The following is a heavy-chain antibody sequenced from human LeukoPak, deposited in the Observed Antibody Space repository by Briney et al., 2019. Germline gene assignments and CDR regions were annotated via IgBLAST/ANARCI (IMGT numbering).Heavy chain of an antibody. V-gene: IGHV4-39*07. CDR2: IYYSGST. CDR3: ARGGVLRFLEWLI. J-gene: IGHJ4*02. CDR1: GGSISTTSHY. Sequence: SETLSLTCTVSGGSISTTSHYWGWIRQPPGKGLEWIGSIYYSGSTYYNPSFKSRVTISVDTSKNQFSLRLTSVTAADTAVYYCARGGVLRFLEWLIWGQGTLVTVSS. D-gene: IGHD3-3*01.